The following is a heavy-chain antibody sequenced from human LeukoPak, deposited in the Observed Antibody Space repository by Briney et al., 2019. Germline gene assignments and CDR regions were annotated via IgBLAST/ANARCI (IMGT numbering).Heavy chain of an antibody. CDR3: ARVVASSGLYYFDY. CDR2: IYYSGST. J-gene: IGHJ4*02. CDR1: GGSISSCY. Sequence: SETLSLTCTVSGGSISSCYWSWIRQPPGKRLEWIGYIYYSGSTNYNPSLKSRVTISVDTSKNQFSLKLSSVTAADTAVYYCARVVASSGLYYFDYWGQGTLVTVSS. V-gene: IGHV4-59*01. D-gene: IGHD3-22*01.